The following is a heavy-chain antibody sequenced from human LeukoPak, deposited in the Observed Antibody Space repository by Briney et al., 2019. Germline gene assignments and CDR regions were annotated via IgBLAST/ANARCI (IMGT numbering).Heavy chain of an antibody. J-gene: IGHJ6*02. CDR3: ARDLGHRGHYYGMDV. D-gene: IGHD3-16*01. CDR1: GFTSSNAW. CDR2: VKSKTGGGTT. V-gene: IGHV3-15*07. Sequence: PGGSLRLSCEVSGFTSSNAWMNWVRQAPGKGLEWVGRVKSKTGGGTTDYAAPVKGRFTVSRDDSKTTLYLQMNSLKIEDTAVYYCARDLGHRGHYYGMDVWGQGTTVTVSS.